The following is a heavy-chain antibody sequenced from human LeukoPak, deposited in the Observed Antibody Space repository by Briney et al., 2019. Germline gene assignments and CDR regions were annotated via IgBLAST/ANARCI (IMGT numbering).Heavy chain of an antibody. CDR2: ISGSGGST. CDR3: ARVRQSPQIQLYYHYMDV. Sequence: PGGSLRLSCAASGFTFSSYAMSWVRQAPGKGLEWVSAISGSGGSTYYADSVKGRFTISRDNSKNTLYLQMNSLRAEDTAVYYCARVRQSPQIQLYYHYMDVWGKGTTVTVSS. J-gene: IGHJ6*03. D-gene: IGHD1-1*01. CDR1: GFTFSSYA. V-gene: IGHV3-23*01.